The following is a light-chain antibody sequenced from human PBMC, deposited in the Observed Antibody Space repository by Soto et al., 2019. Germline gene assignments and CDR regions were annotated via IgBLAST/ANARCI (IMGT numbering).Light chain of an antibody. CDR3: QQGHNWPLT. Sequence: EIVMTQSPATLSLSPGERAALSCRASQSINSELAWYQQKPGQPPRLLIYGASTRATGVPARFTGSESGSEFTPTISGLQSEDFAVYYCQQGHNWPLTCGQGTRLEI. CDR1: QSINSE. CDR2: GAS. V-gene: IGKV3-15*01. J-gene: IGKJ2*01.